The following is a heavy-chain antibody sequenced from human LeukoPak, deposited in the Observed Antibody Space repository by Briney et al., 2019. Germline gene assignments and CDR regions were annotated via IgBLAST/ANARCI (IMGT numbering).Heavy chain of an antibody. D-gene: IGHD2-2*01. CDR2: MNEYGSEK. Sequence: GGSLTLSCAASGFTFSNYWIKWVRQAPGKGLEWVANMNEYGSEKYYVDSVRGRFTISRDNAENSLFLHMNSLRVEDTAVYRCARVLYGSRVNVIDSWGPGTLVTVSS. V-gene: IGHV3-7*01. CDR3: ARVLYGSRVNVIDS. CDR1: GFTFSNYW. J-gene: IGHJ4*02.